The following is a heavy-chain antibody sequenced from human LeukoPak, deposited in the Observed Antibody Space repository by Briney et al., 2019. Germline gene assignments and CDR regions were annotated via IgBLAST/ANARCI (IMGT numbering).Heavy chain of an antibody. CDR3: ARDRGPLYSYLVLYYFDY. V-gene: IGHV1-3*01. J-gene: IGHJ4*02. CDR1: GYTFTSYA. CDR2: INAGNGNT. Sequence: ASVKVSCKASGYTFTSYAMHWVRQAPGQRLEWMGWINAGNGNTKYSQKFQGRVTITRDTSASTAYMELSSLRSEDTAVYYCARDRGPLYSYLVLYYFDYWGQGTLVTVSS. D-gene: IGHD5-18*01.